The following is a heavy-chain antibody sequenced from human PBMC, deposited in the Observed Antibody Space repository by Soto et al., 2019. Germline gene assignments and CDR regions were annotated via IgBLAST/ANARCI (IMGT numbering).Heavy chain of an antibody. V-gene: IGHV4-31*03. CDR3: ARDQLEGNWFDP. Sequence: SETLSLTCIVSGGSISSGGYYWSWIRQHPGKGLEWIGYIYYSGSTYYNPSLKSRVTISVDTSKNQFSLKLNSVTAADTAVYYCARDQLEGNWFDPWGQGTLVTVSS. CDR1: GGSISSGGYY. D-gene: IGHD1-1*01. CDR2: IYYSGST. J-gene: IGHJ5*02.